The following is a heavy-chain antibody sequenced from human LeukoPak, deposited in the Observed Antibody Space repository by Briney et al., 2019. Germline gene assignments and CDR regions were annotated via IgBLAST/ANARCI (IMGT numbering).Heavy chain of an antibody. J-gene: IGHJ3*02. CDR3: ARDPSGYRNDAFDI. CDR1: GGSISSYY. CDR2: IYYSGST. Sequence: SETLSLTCTVSGGSISSYYWSWIRQPPGKGLEWIGYIYYSGSTNYNPSLKSRVTISVDTSKNKFSLKLSSVTAADTAVYYCARDPSGYRNDAFDIWGQGTMVTVSS. V-gene: IGHV4-59*01. D-gene: IGHD1-14*01.